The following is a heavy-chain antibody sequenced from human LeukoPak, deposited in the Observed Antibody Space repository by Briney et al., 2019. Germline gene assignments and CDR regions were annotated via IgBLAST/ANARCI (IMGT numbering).Heavy chain of an antibody. J-gene: IGHJ6*03. V-gene: IGHV4-4*07. CDR3: ARTQYYYYYMDV. CDR1: GGSISSYY. Sequence: SETLSLACTVSGGSISSYYWSWIRQPAGKGLEWIGRIYSAGSTKYNPSLKSRVTMSVDTSNNQVSLKLSSVTAADTAVYFCARTQYYYYYMDVWGKGTTVTISS. CDR2: IYSAGST.